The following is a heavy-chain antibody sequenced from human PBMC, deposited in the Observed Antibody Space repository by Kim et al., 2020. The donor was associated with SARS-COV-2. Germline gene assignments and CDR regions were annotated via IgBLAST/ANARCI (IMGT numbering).Heavy chain of an antibody. CDR3: ARAVSYSSSSGYFDY. V-gene: IGHV1-46*01. Sequence: ASVKVSCKASGYIFTSYYVHWVRQAPGRGLEWMGVINPSADATTYGQKFLGRVTVTRDRSTNTVYMELSVLTSDDTAVYYCARAVSYSSSSGYFDYWGQG. CDR1: GYIFTSYY. CDR2: INPSADAT. D-gene: IGHD6-6*01. J-gene: IGHJ4*02.